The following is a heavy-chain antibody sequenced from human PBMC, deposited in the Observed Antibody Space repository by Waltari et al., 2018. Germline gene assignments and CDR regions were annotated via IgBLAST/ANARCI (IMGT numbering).Heavy chain of an antibody. D-gene: IGHD6-19*01. J-gene: IGHJ4*02. CDR3: ARDRSLAGRAYFDY. CDR2: IYHSGST. Sequence: QVQLQESGPGLVKPSETLSLTCTVPGDSIISPYYWGWNRPPPGKGLEWIGSIYHSGSTFYNPSLRSRVTMSVDTSKTQWSLKLTSVTAADTAVYYCARDRSLAGRAYFDYWGQGTLVTVSS. CDR1: GDSIISPYY. V-gene: IGHV4-38-2*02.